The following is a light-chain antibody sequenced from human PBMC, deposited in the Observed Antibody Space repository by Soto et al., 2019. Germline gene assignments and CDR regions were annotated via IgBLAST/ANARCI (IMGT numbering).Light chain of an antibody. J-gene: IGKJ1*01. CDR1: QSLNNY. Sequence: EIQMTQSHSTLSASVGDRVTITCRASQSLNNYLAWYQQKPGKAPKLLIYDASSLESGVPSRFSGSGSGTEFTLTISSLQPDDFATYYCQQYNSYLWTCGQGTKVDIK. CDR2: DAS. CDR3: QQYNSYLWT. V-gene: IGKV1-5*01.